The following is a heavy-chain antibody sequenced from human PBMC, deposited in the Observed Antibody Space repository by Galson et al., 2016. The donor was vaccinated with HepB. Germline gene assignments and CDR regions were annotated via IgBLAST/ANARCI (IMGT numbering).Heavy chain of an antibody. CDR1: GGSISSSNYY. J-gene: IGHJ5*02. CDR2: ICYSGST. D-gene: IGHD2-15*01. CDR3: ARQIVVVVAATRGVDWLDP. Sequence: ETLSLTCTVSGGSISSSNYYWGWIRQPPGKGLEWIGSICYSGSTYYNPSLKSRVTMSVDTSKNQFSLKLNSVTAADTAVYYCARQIVVVVAATRGVDWLDPWGQGTLVTVSS. V-gene: IGHV4-39*01.